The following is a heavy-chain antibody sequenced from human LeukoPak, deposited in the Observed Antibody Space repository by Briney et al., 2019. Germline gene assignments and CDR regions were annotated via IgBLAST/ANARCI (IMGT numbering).Heavy chain of an antibody. CDR2: IKSDGSVT. J-gene: IGHJ3*02. D-gene: IGHD1-26*01. Sequence: PGGSLRLSCAASGFTFSSYWMHWVRQAPGEGLVWVSRIKSDGSVTWYADSVKGRFTISRDNAKNMLYLQMNSLRAEDTAVYYCAKTIVGATHSAAFDIWGQGTMVTVSS. CDR1: GFTFSSYW. CDR3: AKTIVGATHSAAFDI. V-gene: IGHV3-74*01.